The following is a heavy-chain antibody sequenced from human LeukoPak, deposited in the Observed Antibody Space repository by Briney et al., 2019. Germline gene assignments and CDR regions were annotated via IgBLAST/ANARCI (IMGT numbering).Heavy chain of an antibody. J-gene: IGHJ3*02. Sequence: SETLSLTCAVSGYSISSGYYWGWIRQPPGKGLEWIGSIYHSGSTYYNPSLKSRVTISVDTSKNQFSLKLSSVTAADTAVYYCARTGGLDAFDIWGQGTMVTVSS. CDR3: ARTGGLDAFDI. CDR2: IYHSGST. V-gene: IGHV4-38-2*01. CDR1: GYSISSGYY. D-gene: IGHD7-27*01.